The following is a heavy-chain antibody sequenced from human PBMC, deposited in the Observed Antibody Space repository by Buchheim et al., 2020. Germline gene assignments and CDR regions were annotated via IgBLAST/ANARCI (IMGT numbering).Heavy chain of an antibody. J-gene: IGHJ6*02. CDR1: GFTFSSYS. Sequence: EVQLVESGGGLVKPGGSLRLSCAASGFTFSSYSMNWVRQAPGKGLEWVSSLSSSSSYIYYADSVKGRFTISRDNAKKSLYLQMNSLRAEDTAVYYCARGHRDYYYYGMDVWGQGTT. CDR3: ARGHRDYYYYGMDV. CDR2: LSSSSSYI. V-gene: IGHV3-21*01.